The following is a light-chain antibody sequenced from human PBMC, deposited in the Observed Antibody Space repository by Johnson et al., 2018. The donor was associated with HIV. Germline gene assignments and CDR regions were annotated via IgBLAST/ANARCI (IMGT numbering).Light chain of an antibody. CDR1: SSNIGNNF. Sequence: HSVLTQPPSVSAAPGQKVTISCSGSSSNIGNNFVSWYQQLPGTAPKLLIYDNNKRPSGTPDRFSGPKSGTSATLGITGLQTGDEADYYCGAWDTSLSAGGVFGTGTKVTVL. CDR3: GAWDTSLSAGGV. J-gene: IGLJ1*01. V-gene: IGLV1-51*01. CDR2: DNN.